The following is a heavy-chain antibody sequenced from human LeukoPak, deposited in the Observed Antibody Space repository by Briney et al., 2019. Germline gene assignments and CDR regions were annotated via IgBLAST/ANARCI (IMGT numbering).Heavy chain of an antibody. CDR2: ISYDGSNK. V-gene: IGHV3-30*04. J-gene: IGHJ4*02. D-gene: IGHD6-13*01. Sequence: GGSLRLSCAASGFTFSSYAMHWVRQAPGKGLEWVAVISYDGSNKYYADSVKGRFTISRDNSKNTLYLQMNSLRAEDTAVYYCARDLDSSWYQDYWGQGTLVTVSS. CDR3: ARDLDSSWYQDY. CDR1: GFTFSSYA.